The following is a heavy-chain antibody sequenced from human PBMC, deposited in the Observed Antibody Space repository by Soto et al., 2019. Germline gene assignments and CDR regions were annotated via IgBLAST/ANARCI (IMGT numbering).Heavy chain of an antibody. J-gene: IGHJ4*02. CDR3: ARHAGADFDY. V-gene: IGHV4-59*08. CDR1: GGSISSYY. Sequence: PSETLSLTCTVSGGSISSYYWSWIRQPPGKGLEWIGYIYYSGSTNYNPSLKSRVTISVDTSKNQFSLKLSSVTAADTAVYYCARHAGADFDYWGQGTLVTVSS. CDR2: IYYSGST. D-gene: IGHD2-8*02.